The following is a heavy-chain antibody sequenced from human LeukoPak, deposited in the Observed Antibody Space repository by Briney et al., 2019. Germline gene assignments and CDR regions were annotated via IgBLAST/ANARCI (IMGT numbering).Heavy chain of an antibody. CDR3: ARDQPRELPPFDY. V-gene: IGHV1-18*01. J-gene: IGHJ4*02. CDR1: GYTFTSYG. D-gene: IGHD1-26*01. Sequence: ASVKVSCKASGYTFTSYGISWVRQAPGQGLEWMGWISAYNGNTYYAQKLQGRLTMTTDTSTSTAYMELRSLRSDDTPVYYCARDQPRELPPFDYWGQGTLVTVTS. CDR2: ISAYNGNT.